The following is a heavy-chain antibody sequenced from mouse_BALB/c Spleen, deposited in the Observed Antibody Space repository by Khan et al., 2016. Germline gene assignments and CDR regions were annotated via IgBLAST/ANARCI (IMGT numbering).Heavy chain of an antibody. CDR1: GYSITSDYA. CDR2: ISYSGST. V-gene: IGHV3-2*02. Sequence: EVQLQESGPGLVKPSQSLSLTCTVTGYSITSDYAWNWIRQFPGNKLEWMGYISYSGSTSYNPSLKSRISITRAPSKNQFFLQLNSVTTEDTATYYCARYYDYDFDYWGQGTTLTVSS. CDR3: ARYYDYDFDY. D-gene: IGHD2-4*01. J-gene: IGHJ2*01.